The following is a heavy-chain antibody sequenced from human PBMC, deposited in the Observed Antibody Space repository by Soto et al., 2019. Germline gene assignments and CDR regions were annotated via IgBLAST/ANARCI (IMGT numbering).Heavy chain of an antibody. V-gene: IGHV3-33*01. D-gene: IGHD6-25*01. CDR2: IWYDGSNK. Sequence: QVQLVESGGGVVQPGRSLRLSCAASGFTFSSYGMHWVRQAPGKGLEWVAVIWYDGSNKYYADSVKGRFTISRDNSKNTLYLQMNSLRAEDTAVYYCARGSKRNYYYDGMDVWGQGTTVTVSS. J-gene: IGHJ6*02. CDR1: GFTFSSYG. CDR3: ARGSKRNYYYDGMDV.